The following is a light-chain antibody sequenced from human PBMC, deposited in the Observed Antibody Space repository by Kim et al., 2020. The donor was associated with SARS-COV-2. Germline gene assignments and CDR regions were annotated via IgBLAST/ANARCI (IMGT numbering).Light chain of an antibody. Sequence: EIVMTQSPATLSVSPGERATLSCRASQSVSRNLAWYQQKPGQGPRLLISGASTWATGIPARFSGSGSGTEFTLTISSLQSEDFAVYYCQQYNNWPYTFGQGTKLEI. CDR2: GAS. J-gene: IGKJ2*01. CDR1: QSVSRN. CDR3: QQYNNWPYT. V-gene: IGKV3-15*01.